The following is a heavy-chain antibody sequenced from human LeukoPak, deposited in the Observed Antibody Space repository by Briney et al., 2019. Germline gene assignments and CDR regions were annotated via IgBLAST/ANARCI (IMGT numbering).Heavy chain of an antibody. D-gene: IGHD4-11*01. CDR3: ARLEYSNYVAAFDP. CDR1: GVSISSNY. V-gene: IGHV4-59*01. J-gene: IGHJ5*02. Sequence: PSETLSLTCTVSGVSISSNYWSWIRQAPGKGLEWVGDIYYSGSTYYNHSLKSRVTISGDTSKNQFYLKLSSVTAADTAVYYCARLEYSNYVAAFDPWGQGTLVTVSS. CDR2: IYYSGST.